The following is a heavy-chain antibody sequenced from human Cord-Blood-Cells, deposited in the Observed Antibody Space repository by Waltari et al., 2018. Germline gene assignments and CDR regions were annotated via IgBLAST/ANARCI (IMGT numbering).Heavy chain of an antibody. J-gene: IGHJ4*02. CDR1: GFTFSSYA. CDR2: ISGSGGST. V-gene: IGHV3-23*01. Sequence: EVQLLESGGGWVQPGGSLRLSCRASGFTFSSYAMSWVRQAPGKGLEWVSAISGSGGSTYYADSMKGRFTISRDNSKNTLYLQMNSLRAEDTAVYYCAKDRRSYYYFDYWGQGTLVTVSS. CDR3: AKDRRSYYYFDY. D-gene: IGHD1-26*01.